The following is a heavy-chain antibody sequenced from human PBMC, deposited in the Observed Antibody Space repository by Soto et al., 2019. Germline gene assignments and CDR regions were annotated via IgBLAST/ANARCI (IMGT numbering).Heavy chain of an antibody. D-gene: IGHD3-10*01. CDR2: ISTYNGNT. Sequence: ASVKVSCKASGYTFTSYGISWVRQAPGQGLEWMGWISTYNGNTNYPQKLQGRLTMTTDTSTTTAYMELRSLRSDDTAVYYCARGVGSGSYYNQYNWFDPWGQGTLVTVSS. CDR1: GYTFTSYG. V-gene: IGHV1-18*01. CDR3: ARGVGSGSYYNQYNWFDP. J-gene: IGHJ5*02.